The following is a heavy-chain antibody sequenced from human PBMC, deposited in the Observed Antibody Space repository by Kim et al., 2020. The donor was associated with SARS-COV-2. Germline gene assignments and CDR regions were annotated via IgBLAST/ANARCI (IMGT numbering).Heavy chain of an antibody. CDR1: GYTLTELS. Sequence: ASVKVSCKVSGYTLTELSMHWVRQAPGKGLEWMGGFDPEDGETIYAQKFQGRVTMTEDTSTDTAYMELSSLRSEDTAVYYCATGEPTYYCDSSGYWTRFDYWGQGTLVTVSS. J-gene: IGHJ4*02. V-gene: IGHV1-24*01. D-gene: IGHD3-22*01. CDR3: ATGEPTYYCDSSGYWTRFDY. CDR2: FDPEDGET.